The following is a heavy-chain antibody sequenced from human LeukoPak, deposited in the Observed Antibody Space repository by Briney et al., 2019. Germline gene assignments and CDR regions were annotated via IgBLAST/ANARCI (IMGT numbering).Heavy chain of an antibody. V-gene: IGHV1-69*06. Sequence: SVNVSCKASGCTFSSYAISWVRQAPGQGLEWMGGIIPIFGTANYAHKFQGRVTITADKSTSTAYMELSSLRSEDTAVYYCAGVSVVRSLGYYYMDVWGKGTTVTVSS. CDR3: AGVSVVRSLGYYYMDV. J-gene: IGHJ6*03. D-gene: IGHD4-23*01. CDR2: IIPIFGTA. CDR1: GCTFSSYA.